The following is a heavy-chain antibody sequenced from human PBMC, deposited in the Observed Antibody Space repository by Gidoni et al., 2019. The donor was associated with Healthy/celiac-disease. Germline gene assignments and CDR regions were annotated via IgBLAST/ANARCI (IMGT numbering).Heavy chain of an antibody. Sequence: VQLVESGGGLLQPGRSLILSCTASGFTFGAYAMSWVRQAPGKGLEWVGFIRSKAYGGTTEYAASVKGRFTISRDDSKSIAYLQMNSLKTEDTAVYYCTRDQDNYYDSSGYPGYWGQGTLVTVSS. CDR2: IRSKAYGGTT. D-gene: IGHD3-22*01. J-gene: IGHJ4*02. CDR3: TRDQDNYYDSSGYPGY. V-gene: IGHV3-49*04. CDR1: GFTFGAYA.